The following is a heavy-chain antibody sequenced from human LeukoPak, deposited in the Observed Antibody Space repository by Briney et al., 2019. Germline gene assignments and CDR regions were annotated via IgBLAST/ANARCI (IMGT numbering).Heavy chain of an antibody. CDR1: GFTFKKYD. D-gene: IGHD6-13*01. CDR2: IRASGGAT. J-gene: IGHJ3*02. V-gene: IGHV3-23*01. Sequence: GGTLRLSCAASGFTFKKYDVTWVRQAPGKGLEWVSGIRASGGATYYADSVKGRFNISRDNSKNTLYLQMNSLRAEDTAVYYCASLAGIAAAGNRAFDIWGQGTMVTVSS. CDR3: ASLAGIAAAGNRAFDI.